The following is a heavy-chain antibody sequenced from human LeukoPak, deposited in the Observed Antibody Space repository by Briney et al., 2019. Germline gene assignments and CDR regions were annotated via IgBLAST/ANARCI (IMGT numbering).Heavy chain of an antibody. J-gene: IGHJ4*02. Sequence: PSETLSLTCSVSGDSISSSSWSWIRQPPGKGLEWIGYIYFSGSTNYNPSLKSRVTISVDTSKNQFSLKLSSVTAADTAVYYCARGPVGASATDYWGQGTLVTVSS. V-gene: IGHV4-59*01. CDR2: IYFSGST. D-gene: IGHD1-26*01. CDR3: ARGPVGASATDY. CDR1: GDSISSSS.